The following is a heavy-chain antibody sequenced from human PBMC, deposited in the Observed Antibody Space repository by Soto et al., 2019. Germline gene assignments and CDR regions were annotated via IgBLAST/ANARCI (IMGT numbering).Heavy chain of an antibody. Sequence: EVQLLESGGGLVQPGGSLRLSCAASGFTFSSYAMSWVRQAPGKGLEWVSAISGSGGSTYYADSVKGRFTISRDNSKNTLYLQMNSLRAEDTAVYYCAKELLGWIGFGELTIGYWGQGTLVTVSS. CDR1: GFTFSSYA. CDR3: AKELLGWIGFGELTIGY. V-gene: IGHV3-23*01. J-gene: IGHJ4*02. D-gene: IGHD3-10*01. CDR2: ISGSGGST.